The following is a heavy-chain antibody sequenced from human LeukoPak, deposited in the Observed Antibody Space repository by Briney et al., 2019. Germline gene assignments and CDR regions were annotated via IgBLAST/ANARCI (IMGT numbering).Heavy chain of an antibody. CDR2: ISAYNGDT. CDR3: ARYLGTTAFDY. CDR1: GYTFTSYG. Sequence: GASVKVSCKASGYTFTSYGISWVRQAPGQGLEWMGWISAYNGDTKYAQNFQGRVTMTTDTSTNTAYMELRSLRSDDTAVYSCARYLGTTAFDYWGRGTLVTVSS. V-gene: IGHV1-18*01. J-gene: IGHJ4*02. D-gene: IGHD4-11*01.